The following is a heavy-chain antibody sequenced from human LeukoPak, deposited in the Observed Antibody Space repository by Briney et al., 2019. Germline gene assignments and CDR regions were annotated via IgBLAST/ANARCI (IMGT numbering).Heavy chain of an antibody. Sequence: GASVKVSCKASGYTFTSYGISWVRQAPGQGLEWMGWINPNSGGTNYAQKFQGRVTMTRDTSISTAYMELSRLRSDDTAVYYCARTLDLEWLSEIDYWGQGTLVTVSS. CDR1: GYTFTSYG. D-gene: IGHD3-3*01. V-gene: IGHV1-2*02. CDR2: INPNSGGT. J-gene: IGHJ4*02. CDR3: ARTLDLEWLSEIDY.